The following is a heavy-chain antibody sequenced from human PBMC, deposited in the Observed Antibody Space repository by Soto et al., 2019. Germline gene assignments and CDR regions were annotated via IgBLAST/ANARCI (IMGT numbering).Heavy chain of an antibody. D-gene: IGHD1-1*01. V-gene: IGHV3-23*01. Sequence: EVQLLESGGGLVQPGGSLRLSCAASGFTFSNYAMNWVRQAPGKGLEWVSAISNSFSDGNTHYAESVKGRFTIYRDNDNNTVFQEMTSLRAEDPALYYCAKVFSPEQGNFFDYWGQGTLVTVSS. CDR1: GFTFSNYA. CDR3: AKVFSPEQGNFFDY. J-gene: IGHJ4*02. CDR2: ISNSFSDGNT.